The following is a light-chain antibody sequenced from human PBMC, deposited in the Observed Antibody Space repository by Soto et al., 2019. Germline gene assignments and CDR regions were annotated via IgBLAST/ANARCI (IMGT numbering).Light chain of an antibody. Sequence: QSVLTQPPSTFVTPRQRGTISYSGSRSHIGSNTVNWYQQLPGTAPKLLIYSNNQRPSGVPDRFSGSKSGTSASLAISGLQSEDEADYYCAAWDDSLNGFYVFGTGTKVTVL. V-gene: IGLV1-44*01. CDR3: AAWDDSLNGFYV. J-gene: IGLJ1*01. CDR2: SNN. CDR1: RSHIGSNT.